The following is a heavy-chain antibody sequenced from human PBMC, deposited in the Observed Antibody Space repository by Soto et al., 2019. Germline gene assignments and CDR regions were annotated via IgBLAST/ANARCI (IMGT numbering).Heavy chain of an antibody. J-gene: IGHJ1*01. CDR2: ISGSGGST. Sequence: GGSLRLSCAASGFTFSSYAMSWVRQAPGKGLEWVSAISGSGGSTYYADSVKGRFTISRDNSKNTLYLQMNSLRAEDTAVYYCAKDLNFLWEDIVVVPAVTGFQHWGQGTLVTVSS. D-gene: IGHD2-2*01. V-gene: IGHV3-23*01. CDR3: AKDLNFLWEDIVVVPAVTGFQH. CDR1: GFTFSSYA.